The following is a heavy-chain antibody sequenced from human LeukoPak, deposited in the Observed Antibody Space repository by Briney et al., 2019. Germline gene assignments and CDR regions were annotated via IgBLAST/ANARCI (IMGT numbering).Heavy chain of an antibody. J-gene: IGHJ6*02. CDR1: GFTFTSYA. CDR3: RLEYYYYGMDV. Sequence: GGSLRLSCAASGFTFTSYAMSWVRQAPGKGLEWVGRIKSKTDGGTTDYAAPVKGRFTISRDDSKNTLYLQMNSLKTEDTAVYYCRLEYYYYGMDVWGQGTTVTVS. CDR2: IKSKTDGGTT. V-gene: IGHV3-15*01. D-gene: IGHD6-6*01.